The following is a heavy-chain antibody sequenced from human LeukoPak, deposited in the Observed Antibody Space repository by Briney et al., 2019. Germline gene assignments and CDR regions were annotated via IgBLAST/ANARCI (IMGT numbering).Heavy chain of an antibody. CDR1: GYTFGAYY. D-gene: IGHD3-16*01. J-gene: IGHJ3*02. V-gene: IGHV1-2*02. CDR3: ATWGLHFDI. Sequence: GASVKVSCKASGYTFGAYYMYWVRQAPGQGLEWMGWIRPNSGGTNYTQKFQGRVTMTRDTSINTAYVELSRLTSDDTAVYFCATWGLHFDIWGQGTMVIVAS. CDR2: IRPNSGGT.